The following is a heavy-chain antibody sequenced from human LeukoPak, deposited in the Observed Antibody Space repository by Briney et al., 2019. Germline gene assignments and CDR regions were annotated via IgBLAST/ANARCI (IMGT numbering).Heavy chain of an antibody. Sequence: GGSLRLSCAASGFTFSNSWMNWVRQAPGKVLEWVANIKQDGSEKYYVDSVKGRFTISRDNAKNSLYLQMNSLRAEDTAVYYCARILSDTFRFFVHGKYAFDVWGQGTVVAVSS. CDR2: IKQDGSEK. CDR1: GFTFSNSW. J-gene: IGHJ3*01. D-gene: IGHD3-3*01. CDR3: ARILSDTFRFFVHGKYAFDV. V-gene: IGHV3-7*01.